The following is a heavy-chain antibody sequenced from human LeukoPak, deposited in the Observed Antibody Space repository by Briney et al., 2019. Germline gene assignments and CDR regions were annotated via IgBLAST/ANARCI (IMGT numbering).Heavy chain of an antibody. CDR2: MNPNSGKT. CDR1: GYTLTSYD. CDR3: TRETPSRYFDY. J-gene: IGHJ4*02. V-gene: IGHV1-8*01. D-gene: IGHD4-23*01. Sequence: GASVKVSCKASGYTLTSYDINWVRQATGQGLEWMGWMNPNSGKTGYAQKFQGRITITWNTSISTAYMELSSLRSEDTAVYYCTRETPSRYFDYWGQGTLVTVSS.